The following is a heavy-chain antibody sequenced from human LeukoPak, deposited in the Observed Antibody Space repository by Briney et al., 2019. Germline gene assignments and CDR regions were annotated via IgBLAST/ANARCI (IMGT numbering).Heavy chain of an antibody. J-gene: IGHJ4*02. CDR2: ISAYSGNT. CDR3: ARHSGSELFFDY. Sequence: ASVKVSCKASGYTFTSYGISWVRQAPGQGLEWMGWISAYSGNTNSAQKVQGRVTMTTDTSTSTAYMELRSLTSDDTAVYYCARHSGSELFFDYWGQGTLVTVSS. D-gene: IGHD1-26*01. CDR1: GYTFTSYG. V-gene: IGHV1-18*01.